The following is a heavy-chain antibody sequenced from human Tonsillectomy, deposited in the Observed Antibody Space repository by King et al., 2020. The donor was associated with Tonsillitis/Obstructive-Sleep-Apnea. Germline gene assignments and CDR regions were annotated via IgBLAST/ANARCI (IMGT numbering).Heavy chain of an antibody. CDR2: INHSGST. J-gene: IGHJ3*02. CDR1: GGSFSGYY. D-gene: IGHD3-3*01. Sequence: VQLQQWGAGLLKPSETLSLTCAVYGGSFSGYYWSWIRQPPGKGLEWIGEINHSGSTNYNPSLKSRVTISVDTSKNQFSLKLSSVTAADTAVYYCARGLGDLNYEFWSGYSRPRPADAFDIWGQGTMVTVSS. V-gene: IGHV4-34*01. CDR3: ARGLGDLNYEFWSGYSRPRPADAFDI.